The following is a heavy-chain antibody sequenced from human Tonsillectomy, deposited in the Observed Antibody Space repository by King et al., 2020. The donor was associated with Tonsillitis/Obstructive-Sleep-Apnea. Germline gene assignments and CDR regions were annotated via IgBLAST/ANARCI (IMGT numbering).Heavy chain of an antibody. CDR3: ARSQGSYHFDY. V-gene: IGHV3-33*01. J-gene: IGHJ4*02. D-gene: IGHD3-10*01. CDR1: GFTFSTYG. Sequence: VQLVESGGGAVQPGRSLRLSCAASGFTFSTYGMHWVRQAPGKGLEWVAVMWYDESNKDYADSVKGRLTISRDTSKNTLYLQMNSLRAEDTAVYYCARSQGSYHFDYWGQGTLVTVST. CDR2: MWYDESNK.